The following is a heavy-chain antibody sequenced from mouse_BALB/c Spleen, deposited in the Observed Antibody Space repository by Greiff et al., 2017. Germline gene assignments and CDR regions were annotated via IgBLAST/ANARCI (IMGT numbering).Heavy chain of an antibody. CDR2: IRLKSNNYAT. CDR3: TLHYYGSSYYAMDY. V-gene: IGHV6-6*02. Sequence: EVKLVESGGGLVQPGGSMKLSCVASGFTFSNYWMNWVRQSPEKGLEWVAEIRLKSNNYATHYAESVKGRFTISRDDSKSSVYLQMNNLRAEDTGIYYGTLHYYGSSYYAMDYWGQGTSVTVSS. J-gene: IGHJ4*01. CDR1: GFTFSNYW. D-gene: IGHD1-1*01.